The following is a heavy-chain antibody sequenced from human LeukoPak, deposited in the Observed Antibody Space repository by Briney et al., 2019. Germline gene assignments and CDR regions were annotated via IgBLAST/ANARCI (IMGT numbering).Heavy chain of an antibody. D-gene: IGHD2-21*01. J-gene: IGHJ4*02. Sequence: SETLSLTCTASGGSISSSSYYWGWIRQPPGKGLEWIGSIYYSGSTYYNPSLKSRVTISVDTSKNQFSLKLSSVTAADTAVYYCARGGGWGNYFDYWGQGTLVTVSS. CDR1: GGSISSSSYY. CDR2: IYYSGST. CDR3: ARGGGWGNYFDY. V-gene: IGHV4-39*01.